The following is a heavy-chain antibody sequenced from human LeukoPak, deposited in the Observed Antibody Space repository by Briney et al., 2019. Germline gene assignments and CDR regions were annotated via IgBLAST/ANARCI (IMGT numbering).Heavy chain of an antibody. Sequence: GSLRLSCAASGFTFSSYAMSWVRQPPGKGLEWIGEINHSGSTNYNPSLKSRVTISVDTSKNQFSLKLSSVTAADTAVYYCARGRQLVGVRFDYWGQGTLVTVSS. J-gene: IGHJ4*02. CDR2: INHSGST. V-gene: IGHV4-34*01. CDR1: GFTFSSYA. CDR3: ARGRQLVGVRFDY. D-gene: IGHD6-6*01.